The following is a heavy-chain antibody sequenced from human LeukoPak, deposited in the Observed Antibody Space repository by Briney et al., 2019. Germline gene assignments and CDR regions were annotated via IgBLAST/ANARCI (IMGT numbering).Heavy chain of an antibody. CDR3: ASPSTSSSAYEY. D-gene: IGHD6-6*01. Sequence: PSETLSLTCSVSGGSISSSSYYWGWIRQPPGKGLEWIGSINYNGNTYYNASLKSRVTISVDTSKNQFSLKLDSATVADTAVYYCASPSTSSSAYEYWGQGTLVTVSS. CDR2: INYNGNT. V-gene: IGHV4-39*01. CDR1: GGSISSSSYY. J-gene: IGHJ4*02.